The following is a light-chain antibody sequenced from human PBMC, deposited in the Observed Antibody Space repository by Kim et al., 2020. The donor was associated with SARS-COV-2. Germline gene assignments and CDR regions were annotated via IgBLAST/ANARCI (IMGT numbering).Light chain of an antibody. J-gene: IGLJ2*01. Sequence: LGQTVRINGQGGSLRSYYASWYQQKPGQAPVLVIYGKNNRPSGIPDRFSGSSSGNTASLTITGAQAEDEADYYCNSRDSSGNHLVVFGGGTQLTVL. CDR2: GKN. CDR1: SLRSYY. V-gene: IGLV3-19*01. CDR3: NSRDSSGNHLVV.